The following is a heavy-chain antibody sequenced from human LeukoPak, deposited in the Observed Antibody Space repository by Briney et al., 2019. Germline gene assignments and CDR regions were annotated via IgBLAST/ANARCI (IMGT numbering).Heavy chain of an antibody. D-gene: IGHD2-2*01. CDR2: FYSGGAT. Sequence: GGSLRLSCVASGLTVNSSFITWVRQAPGKGLEWVSVFYSGGATYYADSVKGRFTMSRDNSKNTLYLQMNSLRAEDTAVYYCAKGEYQLLLPDFDYWGQGTLVTVSS. V-gene: IGHV3-53*01. CDR3: AKGEYQLLLPDFDY. J-gene: IGHJ4*02. CDR1: GLTVNSSF.